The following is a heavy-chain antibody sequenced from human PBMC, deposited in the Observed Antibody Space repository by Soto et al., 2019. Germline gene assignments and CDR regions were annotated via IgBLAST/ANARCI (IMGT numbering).Heavy chain of an antibody. D-gene: IGHD3-22*01. CDR3: ARDRRYYDSSGRPYGMDV. CDR1: GFTFSDYY. Sequence: PGGSLRLSCAASGFTFSDYYMSWIRQAPGKGLGWVSYISSSGSTIYYADSVKGRFTISRDNAKNSLYLQMNSLRAEDTAVYYCARDRRYYDSSGRPYGMDVWGQGTTVTVSS. J-gene: IGHJ6*02. V-gene: IGHV3-11*01. CDR2: ISSSGSTI.